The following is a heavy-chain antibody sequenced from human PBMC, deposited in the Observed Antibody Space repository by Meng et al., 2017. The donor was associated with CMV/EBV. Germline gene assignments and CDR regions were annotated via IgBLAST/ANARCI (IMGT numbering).Heavy chain of an antibody. CDR2: TYYRSKWYN. CDR3: ARDKGMVELGSWFDP. Sequence: GHLQQEVPGLGKPSHPPPPPCATSGDSVFCNRAAWNGIRQSPSRGLEWLGRTYYRSKWYNDYAVSVKSRITINPDTSKNQFSLQLNSVPPEDTAVYYCARDKGMVELGSWFDPWGQGTLVTVSS. D-gene: IGHD2-15*01. J-gene: IGHJ5*02. V-gene: IGHV6-1*02. CDR1: GDSVFCNRAA.